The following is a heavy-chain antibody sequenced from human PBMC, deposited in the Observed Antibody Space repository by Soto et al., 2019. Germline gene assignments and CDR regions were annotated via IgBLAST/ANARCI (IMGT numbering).Heavy chain of an antibody. Sequence: SLTCTVSGDSISTSHYYWGWIRQPPGKGLEWIGSIYKSGSTYYNPSLKSRVTISVDTSKNQFSLKLSSVTAADTAVYYCARPGYYDDSGYWRSPFDFWGQGTMVTV. D-gene: IGHD3-22*01. J-gene: IGHJ3*01. V-gene: IGHV4-39*01. CDR2: IYKSGST. CDR1: GDSISTSHYY. CDR3: ARPGYYDDSGYWRSPFDF.